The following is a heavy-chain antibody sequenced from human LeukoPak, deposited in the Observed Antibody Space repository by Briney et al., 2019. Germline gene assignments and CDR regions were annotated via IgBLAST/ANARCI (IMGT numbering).Heavy chain of an antibody. CDR3: ARGDDYGSPKLFTE. J-gene: IGHJ4*02. D-gene: IGHD3-10*01. V-gene: IGHV1-2*02. CDR2: IDPDNGNT. Sequence: ASVKVSCKASEYTFSGYYFSWMRRAPGQGLEWTGWIDPDNGNTNFAQKFQGRVTLTRATSISTVYMELTSLRFDDTAVYYCARGDDYGSPKLFTEWGQGTLVTVSS. CDR1: EYTFSGYY.